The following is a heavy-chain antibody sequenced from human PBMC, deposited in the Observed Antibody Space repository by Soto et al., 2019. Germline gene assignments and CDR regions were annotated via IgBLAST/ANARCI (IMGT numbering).Heavy chain of an antibody. CDR1: GFMFDNYA. J-gene: IGHJ4*02. Sequence: EVRLLESGGGSVPPGASARLSCLTSGFMFDNYAMSWVRQSPARGLEWVAAISGSGHATYYTQSVRGRFTISRDKSKKTVFLQMNNLRTEDTAIYYCAKGRYFDSSGGCANYWGRGTLVTVSS. CDR3: AKGRYFDSSGGCANY. CDR2: ISGSGHAT. D-gene: IGHD3-22*01. V-gene: IGHV3-23*01.